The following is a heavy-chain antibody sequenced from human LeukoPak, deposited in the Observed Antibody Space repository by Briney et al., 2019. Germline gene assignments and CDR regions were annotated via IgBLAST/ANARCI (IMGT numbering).Heavy chain of an antibody. J-gene: IGHJ6*03. CDR2: INDSGRT. Sequence: SETLSLTCAVYGGSFSNYYWSWIRQPPGKGLEWIGEINDSGRTNYNPSLMSRVTVSVDTSKNQFSLRLTSVTATDTAVYYCARRWNYGRNYYIDVWAKGATVSVSS. CDR1: GGSFSNYY. CDR3: ARRWNYGRNYYIDV. V-gene: IGHV4-34*01. D-gene: IGHD1-7*01.